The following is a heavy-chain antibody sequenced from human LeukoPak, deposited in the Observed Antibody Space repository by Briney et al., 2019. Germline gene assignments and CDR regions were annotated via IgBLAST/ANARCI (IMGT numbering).Heavy chain of an antibody. Sequence: SETLSLTCTVSGGSVSSSSYYWGWIRQPPGKGLGWVGSIYYSGSTYYNPSLKSRVTISVDTSKNQFSLKLSSVTAADTAVYYCATIAVAGPYYYYGMDVWGQGTTVTVSS. J-gene: IGHJ6*02. V-gene: IGHV4-39*01. D-gene: IGHD6-19*01. CDR3: ATIAVAGPYYYYGMDV. CDR2: IYYSGST. CDR1: GGSVSSSSYY.